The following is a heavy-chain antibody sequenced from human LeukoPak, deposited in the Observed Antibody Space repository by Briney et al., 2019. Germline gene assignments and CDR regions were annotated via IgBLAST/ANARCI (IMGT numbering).Heavy chain of an antibody. CDR3: ARAYSRESGYDFVFEN. V-gene: IGHV3-33*01. J-gene: IGHJ4*02. CDR2: IRYDGSTK. Sequence: GGSLRLSSAASGFTFSNYDVHWVRQAPGKGLDWVAVIRYDGSTKYYADSVKGRFTISRDKSKNTVYLEMNSLRAEDTAVYYCARAYSRESGYDFVFENWGQGTLVSVSS. CDR1: GFTFSNYD. D-gene: IGHD5-12*01.